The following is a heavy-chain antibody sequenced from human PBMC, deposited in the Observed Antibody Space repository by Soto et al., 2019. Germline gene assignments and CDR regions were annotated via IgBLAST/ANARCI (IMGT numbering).Heavy chain of an antibody. Sequence: SETLSLTCTVSGGSISSGDYYWSWNRQPPGKGLEWIGYIYYSGSTSYNPSLKSRVTISVDTSKNQFSLNLRSVTAADTAVYYCARGLGGVRGADWGQGTLVTVSS. CDR3: ARGLGGVRGAD. D-gene: IGHD3-10*01. V-gene: IGHV4-30-4*01. CDR1: GGSISSGDYY. CDR2: IYYSGST. J-gene: IGHJ4*02.